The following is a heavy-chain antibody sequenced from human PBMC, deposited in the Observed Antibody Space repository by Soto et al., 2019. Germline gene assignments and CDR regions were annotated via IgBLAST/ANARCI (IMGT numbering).Heavy chain of an antibody. CDR2: TYSRSKWYN. CDR3: AKGDNLGPKTGYAFDP. V-gene: IGHV6-1*01. J-gene: IGHJ5*02. CDR1: GDSVSSNTAS. Sequence: PSQTLSLTFAISGDSVSSNTASWNCVSQSPSRGLEWLGRTYSRSKWYNDYAVSVKSRIIINPDTSKNQFSLQLNSATPEDTAVYYCAKGDNLGPKTGYAFDPWGQGILVTVSS. D-gene: IGHD5-12*01.